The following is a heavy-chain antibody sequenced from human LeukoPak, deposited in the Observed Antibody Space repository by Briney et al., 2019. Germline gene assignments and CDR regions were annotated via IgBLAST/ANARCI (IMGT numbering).Heavy chain of an antibody. CDR2: ISWNSGSI. CDR3: AKSDSSSLTGDWFDP. CDR1: GFTFDDYA. D-gene: IGHD6-13*01. J-gene: IGHJ5*02. Sequence: PGGSLRLSCAASGFTFDDYAMHWVRQAPGKGLEWVSGISWNSGSIGYADSVKGRFTISRDNAKNSLYLQMNSLRAEDTALYYCAKSDSSSLTGDWFDPWGQGTLVTVSS. V-gene: IGHV3-9*01.